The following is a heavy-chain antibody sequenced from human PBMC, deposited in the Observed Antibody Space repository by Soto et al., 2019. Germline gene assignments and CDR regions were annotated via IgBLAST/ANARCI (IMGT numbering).Heavy chain of an antibody. CDR2: IYYSGST. D-gene: IGHD3-22*01. J-gene: IGHJ6*02. CDR1: GGSISSGGYY. Sequence: PSETLSLTCTVSGGSISSGGYYWSWIRQHPGKGLEWIGYIYYSGSTYYNPSLKSRVTISVDTSKNQFSLKLSSVTAADTAVYYCARDLSYYDSSGYLMGYYYGMDVWGQGTTVTVSS. CDR3: ARDLSYYDSSGYLMGYYYGMDV. V-gene: IGHV4-31*03.